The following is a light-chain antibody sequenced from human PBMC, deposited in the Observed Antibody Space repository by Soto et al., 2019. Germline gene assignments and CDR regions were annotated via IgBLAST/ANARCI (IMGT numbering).Light chain of an antibody. CDR3: QHYSTSPTWT. CDR2: GAS. V-gene: IGKV3-20*01. Sequence: DMVLTQSPGTLSLSPGQRATLSCRASQPVSSDFLAWYQQKPGQAPRLLIYGASIRAAGIPDRFSGSGSGTGFTLTISRLEAEDFAVYYCQHYSTSPTWTFGQGTKVEIK. J-gene: IGKJ1*01. CDR1: QPVSSDF.